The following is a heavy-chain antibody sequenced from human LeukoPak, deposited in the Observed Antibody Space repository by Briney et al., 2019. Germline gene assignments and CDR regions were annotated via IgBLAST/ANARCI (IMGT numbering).Heavy chain of an antibody. V-gene: IGHV3-30*18. J-gene: IGHJ4*02. D-gene: IGHD3-22*01. CDR3: AKGRYYDTGLFDS. CDR1: GFTFSSYG. Sequence: PGGSLRLSCAASGFTFSSYGMHWVRQAPGKGLEWVAVISYDGSNKYYADSVKGRFTISRDNSKNTLHLQMNSLRAEDTAVYYCAKGRYYDTGLFDSWGQGTLVTVSS. CDR2: ISYDGSNK.